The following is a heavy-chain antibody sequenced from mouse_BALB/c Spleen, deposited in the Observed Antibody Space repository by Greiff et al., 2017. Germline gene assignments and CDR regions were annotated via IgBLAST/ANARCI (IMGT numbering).Heavy chain of an antibody. J-gene: IGHJ4*01. CDR1: GFTFSNYW. D-gene: IGHD2-1*01. CDR2: IRLKSNNYAT. Sequence: EVKVVESGGGLVQPGGSMKLSCVASGFTFSNYWMNWVRQSPEKGLEWVAEIRLKSNNYATHYAESVKGRFTISRDDSKSSVYLQMNNLRAEDTGIYYCTRGPYGNYAMDYWGQGTSVTVSS. CDR3: TRGPYGNYAMDY. V-gene: IGHV6-6*02.